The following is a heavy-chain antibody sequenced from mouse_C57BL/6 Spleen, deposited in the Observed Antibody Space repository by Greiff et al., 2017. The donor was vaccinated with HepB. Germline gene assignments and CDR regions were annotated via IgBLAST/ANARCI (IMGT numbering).Heavy chain of an antibody. J-gene: IGHJ3*01. CDR2: INPNNGGT. CDR1: GYTFTDYY. CDR3: ASPYDGYGAWFAY. Sequence: EVQLQQSGPELVKPGASVKISCKASGYTFTDYYMNWVKQSHGKSLEWIGDINPNNGGTSYNQKFKGKATLTVDKSSSTAYMELRSLTSEDSAVYYCASPYDGYGAWFAYWGQGTLVTVSA. D-gene: IGHD2-3*01. V-gene: IGHV1-26*01.